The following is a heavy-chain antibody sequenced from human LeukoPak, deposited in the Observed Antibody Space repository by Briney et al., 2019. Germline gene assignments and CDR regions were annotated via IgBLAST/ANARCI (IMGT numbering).Heavy chain of an antibody. Sequence: GGSLRLSCAASGFTVSSNYMSWVRQAPGKGLEWVSVIYSGGSTYYADYVKGRFTISRDNSKNSLFVQMNSLRAEDTAVYFCAKSRSGSANWALQIFDNWGQGTLVTVSS. D-gene: IGHD1-1*01. CDR3: AKSRSGSANWALQIFDN. J-gene: IGHJ4*02. CDR1: GFTVSSNY. V-gene: IGHV3-53*01. CDR2: IYSGGST.